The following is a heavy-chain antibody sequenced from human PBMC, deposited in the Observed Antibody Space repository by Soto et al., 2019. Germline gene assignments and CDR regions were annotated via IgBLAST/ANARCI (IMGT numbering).Heavy chain of an antibody. CDR2: IKSKGSGGTT. Sequence: EVQLVESGGGLVKPGGSLRLSCAASGFTFSDAWMSWVRQAPGKGLEWVGRIKSKGSGGTTDYPAPVKGRFIISRDDSKNTLYLQMNSLRAEDTAVYYCAKEDCSSTSCYTGRNYWGQGTLVTVSS. V-gene: IGHV3-15*01. CDR1: GFTFSDAW. CDR3: AKEDCSSTSCYTGRNY. J-gene: IGHJ4*02. D-gene: IGHD2-2*02.